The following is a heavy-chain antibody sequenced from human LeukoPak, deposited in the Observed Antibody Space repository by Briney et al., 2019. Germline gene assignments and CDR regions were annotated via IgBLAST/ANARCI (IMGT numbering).Heavy chain of an antibody. Sequence: GGSLRLSCAASGFTFSTHAMHWVRQAPAKGLEWVAMIWFDGKNTHYVDSVKGRFTISRDNSKNTLYLQMNSLRAEDTAVYYCARGGLGRFFDYWGQGTLVTVSS. CDR3: ARGGLGRFFDY. D-gene: IGHD7-27*01. CDR2: IWFDGKNT. V-gene: IGHV3-30*02. CDR1: GFTFSTHA. J-gene: IGHJ4*02.